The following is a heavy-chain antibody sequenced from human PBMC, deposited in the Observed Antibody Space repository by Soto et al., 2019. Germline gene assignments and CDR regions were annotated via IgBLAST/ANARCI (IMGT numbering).Heavy chain of an antibody. CDR2: IIPIFGTA. D-gene: IGHD1-26*01. CDR3: ARDREGATTSHYYGMDV. J-gene: IGHJ6*02. CDR1: GGIFSSYA. V-gene: IGHV1-69*01. Sequence: QVQLVQSGAEVKKPGSSVKVSCKASGGIFSSYAISWVRQAPGQGLEWMGGIIPIFGTANYAQKFQGRVTITADESTSTAYMELSSLRSEDTAVYYCARDREGATTSHYYGMDVWGQGTTVTVSS.